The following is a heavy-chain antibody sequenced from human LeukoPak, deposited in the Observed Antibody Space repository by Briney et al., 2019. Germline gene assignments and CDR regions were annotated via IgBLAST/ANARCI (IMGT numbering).Heavy chain of an antibody. D-gene: IGHD2-15*01. Sequence: GGSLRLSCAASGFTVSSNYMSWARQAPGKGLEWVSVIYSGGSTYYADSVKGRFTISRDNPKNTLYLQMNSLRAEDTAVYYCARADGGPDAFDIWGQGTMVTVSS. V-gene: IGHV3-53*01. CDR1: GFTVSSNY. CDR3: ARADGGPDAFDI. CDR2: IYSGGST. J-gene: IGHJ3*02.